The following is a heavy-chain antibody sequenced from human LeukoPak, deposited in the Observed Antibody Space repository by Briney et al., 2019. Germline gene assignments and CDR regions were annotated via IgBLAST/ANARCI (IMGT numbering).Heavy chain of an antibody. D-gene: IGHD6-13*01. V-gene: IGHV4-59*08. CDR2: IYYSGST. CDR3: ARLIMFAGSWYYFDY. CDR1: GGSITYYY. Sequence: KPSETLSLTCTVSGGSITYYYWNWIRQPPGKGLEWIGYIYYSGSTNYNPSLKSRVTISVDTSKNQFSLKLSSVTAADTAVYYCARLIMFAGSWYYFDYWGQGTLVTVSS. J-gene: IGHJ4*02.